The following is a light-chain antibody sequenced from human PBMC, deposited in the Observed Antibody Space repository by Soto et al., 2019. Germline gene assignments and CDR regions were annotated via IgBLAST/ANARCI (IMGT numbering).Light chain of an antibody. CDR2: AAS. CDR1: QTINTY. CDR3: HQSYSAPWT. Sequence: DIQMTQSPSSLSASVGDRVTITCRASQTINTYLNWYQQSPGKAPKLLIFAASRLESGVPSRFSGGGSGTEFTLTITSLQPEDFATYFCHQSYSAPWTFGQGTKVEVK. J-gene: IGKJ1*01. V-gene: IGKV1-39*01.